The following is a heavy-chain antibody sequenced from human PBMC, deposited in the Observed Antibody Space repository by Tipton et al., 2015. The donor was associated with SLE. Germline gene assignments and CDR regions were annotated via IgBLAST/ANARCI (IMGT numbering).Heavy chain of an antibody. CDR1: GGTFSNSA. V-gene: IGHV1-69*17. Sequence: QSGAEVKKPGSSVKVSCKSSGGTFSNSAFSWLRQAPGQGPEWMGGIIPNVGIPMYARNLEDTVTITADKSTTTLHMELRSLRSEDTAMYYCARDMWCSSSGGCGAFDIWGQGTMVTVSS. D-gene: IGHD2-2*01. CDR2: IIPNVGIP. J-gene: IGHJ3*02. CDR3: ARDMWCSSSGGCGAFDI.